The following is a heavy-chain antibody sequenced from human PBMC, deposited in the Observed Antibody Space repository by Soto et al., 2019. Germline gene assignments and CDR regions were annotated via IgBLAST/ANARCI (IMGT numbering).Heavy chain of an antibody. CDR2: IVVGSGNT. V-gene: IGHV1-58*01. D-gene: IGHD4-17*01. CDR3: AAGYGDYSYYYGMDV. CDR1: GFTFTSSA. J-gene: IGHJ6*02. Sequence: ASVKVSCKASGFTFTSSAVQWVRQARGQRLEWIGWIVVGSGNTNYAQKFQERVTITRDMSTSTAYMELSSLRSEDTAVYYCAAGYGDYSYYYGMDVWGQGTTVTVSS.